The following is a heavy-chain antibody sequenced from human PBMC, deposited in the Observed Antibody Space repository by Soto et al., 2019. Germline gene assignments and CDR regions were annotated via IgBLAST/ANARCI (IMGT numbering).Heavy chain of an antibody. CDR3: ARAARLWKNWFDP. D-gene: IGHD6-6*01. CDR1: GGSFSGYY. CDR2: INHSGST. V-gene: IGHV4-34*01. J-gene: IGHJ5*02. Sequence: NPSETLSLTCAVYGGSFSGYYWSWIRQPPGKGLEWIGEINHSGSTNYNPSLKSRVTISVDTSKNQFSLKLSSVTAADTAVYYCARAARLWKNWFDPWGQGTLVTVSS.